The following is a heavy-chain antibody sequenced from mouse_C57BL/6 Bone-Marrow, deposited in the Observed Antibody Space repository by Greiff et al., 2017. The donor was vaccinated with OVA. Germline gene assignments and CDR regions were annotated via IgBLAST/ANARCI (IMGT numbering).Heavy chain of an antibody. Sequence: EVQLQQSGAELVRPGASVKLSCTASGFNIKDDYMHWVKQRPEQGLEWIGWIDPENGDTEYASKFQGKATITADTSSNPAYLQLSSLTSEDTAVYYCTTEGVHYAMDYGGQGTSGTVAS. J-gene: IGHJ4*01. CDR3: TTEGVHYAMDY. V-gene: IGHV14-4*01. CDR1: GFNIKDDY. CDR2: IDPENGDT.